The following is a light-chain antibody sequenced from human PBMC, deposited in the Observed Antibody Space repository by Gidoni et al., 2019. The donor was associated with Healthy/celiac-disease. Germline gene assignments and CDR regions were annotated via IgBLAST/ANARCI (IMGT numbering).Light chain of an antibody. CDR3: QQYYSTPYT. CDR2: WAS. Sequence: DIVMTQSPDSLAVSLGARATINCKSSQSVLYSSNNKNYLAWYQQKPGQPPKLLIYWASTRESGVPDRFSGSGSGTAFTLTISSLQAEDVAVYYCQQYYSTPYTFGQGTKLEIK. V-gene: IGKV4-1*01. CDR1: QSVLYSSNNKNY. J-gene: IGKJ2*01.